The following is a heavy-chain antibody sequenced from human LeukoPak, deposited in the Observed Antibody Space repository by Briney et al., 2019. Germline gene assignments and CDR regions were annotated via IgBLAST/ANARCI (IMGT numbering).Heavy chain of an antibody. V-gene: IGHV1-69*06. CDR1: GGTFSSYA. Sequence: GASVKVSCKASGGTFSSYAISWVRQAPGQGLEWMGGIIPIFGTANYAQKFQGRVTITADKSTSTAYMELSSLRSEDTAVYYCARDFGYSYGNLYYWGQGTLVTVSS. D-gene: IGHD5-18*01. CDR3: ARDFGYSYGNLYY. J-gene: IGHJ4*02. CDR2: IIPIFGTA.